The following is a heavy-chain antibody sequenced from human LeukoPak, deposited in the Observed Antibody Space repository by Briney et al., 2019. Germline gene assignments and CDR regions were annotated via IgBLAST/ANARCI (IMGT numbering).Heavy chain of an antibody. CDR2: IYHTGST. CDR3: ASLGSDRADY. J-gene: IGHJ4*02. D-gene: IGHD7-27*01. CDR1: GGSITNYY. V-gene: IGHV4-59*01. Sequence: SETLSLTCTVSGGSITNYYWSWIRQPPGKGLEWIGCIYHTGSTNYNPSLKSRVTISVDTSKNQFSLKLNSVTAADTAVYYCASLGSDRADYWGQGTLVTVSS.